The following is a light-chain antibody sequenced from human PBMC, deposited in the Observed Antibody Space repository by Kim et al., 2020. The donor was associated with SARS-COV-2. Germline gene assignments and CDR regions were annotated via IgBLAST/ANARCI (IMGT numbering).Light chain of an antibody. J-gene: IGLJ2*01. Sequence: ASGKRTCALSSGNSSYAIEWHQQQLEKGPRYLMKLNSDGSHSKGDGIPDRFSGSSSGAERYLTISSLQSEDEADYYCQTWGTGIGVFGGGTQLTVL. V-gene: IGLV4-69*01. CDR2: LNSDGSH. CDR3: QTWGTGIGV. CDR1: SGNSSYA.